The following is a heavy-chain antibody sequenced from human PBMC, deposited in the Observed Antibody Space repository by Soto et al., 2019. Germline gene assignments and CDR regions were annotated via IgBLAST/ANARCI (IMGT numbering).Heavy chain of an antibody. CDR2: IDWDDDK. J-gene: IGHJ6*02. CDR1: GFSLSTSGMC. D-gene: IGHD6-19*01. V-gene: IGHV2-70*01. CDR3: ARMCTGSGWSYYYYGMDV. Sequence: VSGPTLVNPTQTLTLTCTFSGFSLSTSGMCVSWIRQPPGKALEWLALIDWDDDKYYSTSLKTRLTISKDTSKNQVVLTMTNMDPVDTATYYCARMCTGSGWSYYYYGMDVWGQGTTVTV.